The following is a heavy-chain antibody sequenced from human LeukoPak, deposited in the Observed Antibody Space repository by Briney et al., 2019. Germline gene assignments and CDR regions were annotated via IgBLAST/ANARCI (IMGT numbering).Heavy chain of an antibody. D-gene: IGHD5-18*01. V-gene: IGHV1-18*01. CDR3: AGYSYGYAAFYI. Sequence: ASVKVSYKASGYTLTNNGITWVRQAPGQGLEWMGWISAYTGNTNYAQKLQGRVTMTTDTSTSTACMELRSLRSDDTAVYYCAGYSYGYAAFYILGQGTMVTVSS. CDR1: GYTLTNNG. J-gene: IGHJ3*02. CDR2: ISAYTGNT.